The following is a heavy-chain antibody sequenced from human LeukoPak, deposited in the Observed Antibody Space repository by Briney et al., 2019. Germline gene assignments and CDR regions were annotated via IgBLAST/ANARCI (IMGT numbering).Heavy chain of an antibody. V-gene: IGHV3-23*01. CDR2: ISGGGGST. J-gene: IGHJ4*02. CDR3: ARERAARGYADY. CDR1: GFTFSSYA. Sequence: PGGSLRLSCAASGFTFSSYAMSWVRQAPGKGLEWVSTISGGGGSTFYADSVKGRFTISRDNSKNSLHLQMNSPRADDTAVYYCARERAARGYADYWGQGTLVTVSS. D-gene: IGHD5-12*01.